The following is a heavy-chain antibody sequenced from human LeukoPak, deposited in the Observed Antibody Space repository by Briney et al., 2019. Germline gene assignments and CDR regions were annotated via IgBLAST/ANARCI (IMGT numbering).Heavy chain of an antibody. V-gene: IGHV1-18*01. CDR1: GYTFTSYG. CDR2: ISGYNGNT. CDR3: ATDSGYSAYEGFDY. J-gene: IGHJ4*02. D-gene: IGHD5-12*01. Sequence: ASVKVSCKVSGYTFTSYGNSCVRQAPGQGLEWMGWISGYNGNTNYAQNLQGRVTMTTDTSTSTAYMELRSLGSDDTAVYYCATDSGYSAYEGFDYWGQGTLVTVSS.